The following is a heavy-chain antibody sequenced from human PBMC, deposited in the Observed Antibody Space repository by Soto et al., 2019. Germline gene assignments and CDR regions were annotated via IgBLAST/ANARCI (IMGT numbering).Heavy chain of an antibody. J-gene: IGHJ4*01. Sequence: PSETLSLTCAVYGGSFSGYYWSWIRQAPGKGLEWIGEINNSGSTNYNPSLKSRVTISVDTSKNQFSLKLSSVTAADTAVYYCARDNPCFWGCHFESWGHGNLVTVS. CDR1: GGSFSGYY. CDR2: INNSGST. V-gene: IGHV4-34*01. CDR3: ARDNPCFWGCHFES. D-gene: IGHD3-16*01.